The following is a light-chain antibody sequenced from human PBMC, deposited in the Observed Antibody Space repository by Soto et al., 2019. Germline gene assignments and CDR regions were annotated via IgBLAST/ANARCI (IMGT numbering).Light chain of an antibody. CDR3: QQYNNWPYT. CDR2: GAS. CDR1: QSVSSN. V-gene: IGKV3-15*01. Sequence: EIVMTQSPATLSVSPGDRATLSCRASQSVSSNLAWYQKKPGQAPRLLIYGASTRATGIPARFSGSGSGTEFTLTISSLQSEDFAVYYCQQYNNWPYTFGQGTKLEIK. J-gene: IGKJ2*01.